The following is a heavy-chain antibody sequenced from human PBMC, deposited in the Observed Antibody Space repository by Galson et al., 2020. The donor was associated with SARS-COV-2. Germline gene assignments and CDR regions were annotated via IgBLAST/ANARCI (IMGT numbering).Heavy chain of an antibody. Sequence: SLKISCAASGFTFDDYAMHWVRQAPGKGLEWVSGISWNSGSIGYADSVKGRFTISRDNAKNSLYLQMNSLRAEDTALYYCAKDRNYDFWSGYYNNWFDPWGQGTLVTVSS. J-gene: IGHJ5*02. CDR1: GFTFDDYA. D-gene: IGHD3-3*01. V-gene: IGHV3-9*01. CDR3: AKDRNYDFWSGYYNNWFDP. CDR2: ISWNSGSI.